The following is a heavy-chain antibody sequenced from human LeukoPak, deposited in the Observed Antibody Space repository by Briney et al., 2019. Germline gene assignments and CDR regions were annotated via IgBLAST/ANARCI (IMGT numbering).Heavy chain of an antibody. CDR3: AKGGYDYVEIGYFDY. Sequence: GGSLRLSCAPSGFTFSNYAMSCVRQAPGKGLEWVSLIIGSTGSTFYADSVKGRFTISRDNSKNTLYLQMNSLRAEDTDVYYCAKGGYDYVEIGYFDYWGQGTLVTVSS. CDR2: IIGSTGST. D-gene: IGHD5-12*01. V-gene: IGHV3-23*01. J-gene: IGHJ4*02. CDR1: GFTFSNYA.